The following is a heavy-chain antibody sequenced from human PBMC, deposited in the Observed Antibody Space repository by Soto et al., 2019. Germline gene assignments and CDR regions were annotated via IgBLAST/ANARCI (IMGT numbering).Heavy chain of an antibody. Sequence: EVQLVESGGGLVQPGGSLRLSCAASGFTFNTYWMTWVRQAPGQGLEWVADMKQDGTETYYVDSVKGRFTISRDNAQNSVFLQVNGMIGEDTAVYYCARSIGWRDAFDIWGQGTVVTVAS. CDR1: GFTFNTYW. V-gene: IGHV3-7*01. J-gene: IGHJ3*02. CDR2: MKQDGTET. CDR3: ARSIGWRDAFDI. D-gene: IGHD2-15*01.